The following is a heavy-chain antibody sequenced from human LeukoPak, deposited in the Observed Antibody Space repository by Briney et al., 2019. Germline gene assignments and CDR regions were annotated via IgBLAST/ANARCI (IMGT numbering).Heavy chain of an antibody. CDR2: INPNSGGT. Sequence: GASVKVSCKTSGYTFTGYYMHWVRQAPGQGLEWMGWINPNSGGTNYAQKFQGRVTMTRDTSISTAYMELSRLRSDDTAVYYCAREGGDYDFWSGYYSRISVSWFDPWGQGTLVTVSS. CDR1: GYTFTGYY. V-gene: IGHV1-2*02. D-gene: IGHD3-3*01. CDR3: AREGGDYDFWSGYYSRISVSWFDP. J-gene: IGHJ5*02.